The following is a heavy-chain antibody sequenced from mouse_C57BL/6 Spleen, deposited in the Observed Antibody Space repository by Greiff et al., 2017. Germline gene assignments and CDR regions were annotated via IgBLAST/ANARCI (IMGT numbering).Heavy chain of an antibody. Sequence: LVEPGASVKMSCKASGYTFTDYYMNWVKQSHGKSLEWIGVINPYNGGTSYNQKFKGKATLTVDKSSSTAYMELNSLTSEDSAVYYCARPTTVVGEFAYWGQGTLVTVSA. CDR1: GYTFTDYY. CDR2: INPYNGGT. J-gene: IGHJ3*01. D-gene: IGHD1-1*01. V-gene: IGHV1-19*01. CDR3: ARPTTVVGEFAY.